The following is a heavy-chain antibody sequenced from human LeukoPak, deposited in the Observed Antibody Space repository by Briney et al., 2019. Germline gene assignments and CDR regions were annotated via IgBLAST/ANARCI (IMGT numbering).Heavy chain of an antibody. Sequence: ASVKVSCKVSGYTLTELSMHWVRQAPGKGLEWMGGFDPVDGETIYAQKFQGRVTMTEDTSTDTAYMELSSLRSEDTAVYYCATDYPHFTMVRGVINYWGQGTLVTVSS. V-gene: IGHV1-24*01. D-gene: IGHD3-10*01. CDR2: FDPVDGET. CDR3: ATDYPHFTMVRGVINY. J-gene: IGHJ4*02. CDR1: GYTLTELS.